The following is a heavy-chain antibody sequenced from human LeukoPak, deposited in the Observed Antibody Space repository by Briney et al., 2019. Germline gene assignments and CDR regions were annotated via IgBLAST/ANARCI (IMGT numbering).Heavy chain of an antibody. CDR2: ISAYNGNT. Sequence: ASVKVSCKASGYTFTSYYMHWVRQAPGQGLEWMGWISAYNGNTNYAQKLQGRVTMTTDTSTSTAYMELRSLRSDDTAVYYCARDSLIGSYVPAATDYWGQGTLVTVSS. CDR1: GYTFTSYY. CDR3: ARDSLIGSYVPAATDY. J-gene: IGHJ4*02. V-gene: IGHV1-18*04. D-gene: IGHD2-2*01.